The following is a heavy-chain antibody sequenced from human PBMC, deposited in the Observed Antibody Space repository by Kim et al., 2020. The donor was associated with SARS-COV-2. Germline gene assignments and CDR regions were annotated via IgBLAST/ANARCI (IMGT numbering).Heavy chain of an antibody. D-gene: IGHD5-12*01. J-gene: IGHJ4*02. CDR2: IIPIFGTA. CDR3: ARGTQGDGYNFQSDY. CDR1: GGTFSSYA. Sequence: SVKVSCKASGGTFSSYAISWVRQAPGQGLEWMGGIIPIFGTANYAQKFQGRVTITADESTSTAYMELSSLRSEDTAVYYCARGTQGDGYNFQSDYWGQGTLVTVSS. V-gene: IGHV1-69*13.